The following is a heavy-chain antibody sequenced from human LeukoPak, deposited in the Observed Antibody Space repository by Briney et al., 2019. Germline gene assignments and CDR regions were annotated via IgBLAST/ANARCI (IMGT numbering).Heavy chain of an antibody. CDR3: ARDVVGSLDY. CDR1: GFTFSSYW. Sequence: GGSLRLSCAASGFTFSSYWMAWVRQAPGKGLEWVANIKGDESARHQADSVKGRFTISRDNTRNSLYLQMTNLRGDDTAVYYCARDVVGSLDYWGQGTLVSVSS. CDR2: IKGDESAR. J-gene: IGHJ4*02. V-gene: IGHV3-7*01. D-gene: IGHD1-26*01.